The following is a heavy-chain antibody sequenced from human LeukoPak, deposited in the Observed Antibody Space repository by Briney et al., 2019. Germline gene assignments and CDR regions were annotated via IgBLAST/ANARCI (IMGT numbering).Heavy chain of an antibody. CDR3: AKGRTYDFWSGGYSDY. CDR1: GFTFDDYA. CDR2: ISWNSGSI. Sequence: GRSLRLSCAASGFTFDDYAMHWVRQAPGKGLEWVSGISWNSGSIGYADSVKGRFTISRDNAKNSLYLQMNSLRAEDTALYYCAKGRTYDFWSGGYSDYWGQGTLVTVSS. D-gene: IGHD3-3*01. V-gene: IGHV3-9*01. J-gene: IGHJ4*02.